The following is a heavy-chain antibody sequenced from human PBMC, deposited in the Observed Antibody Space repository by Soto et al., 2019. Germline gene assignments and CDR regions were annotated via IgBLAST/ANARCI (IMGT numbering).Heavy chain of an antibody. J-gene: IGHJ2*01. CDR3: ATRWGYFDF. Sequence: PGGSLRLSCAASGFTFSDYYMSWIRQAPGKGLEWISYITSSGDTIYYTDSVKGRFTISRDNAKKSLFLDMKNLRADDTAVYYCATRWGYFDFWGRGTLVTVSS. V-gene: IGHV3-11*01. CDR2: ITSSGDTI. CDR1: GFTFSDYY.